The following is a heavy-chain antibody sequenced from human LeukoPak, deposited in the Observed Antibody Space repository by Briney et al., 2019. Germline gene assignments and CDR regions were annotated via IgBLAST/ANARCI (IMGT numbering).Heavy chain of an antibody. CDR3: ARDEGYCSSTSCYTRFDY. Sequence: ASVKVSCKASGYTFTSYYMHWVRHAPGQGLEWMGIINPSGGSTSYAQKFQGRVTMTRDTSTSTVYMELSSLRSEDTAVYYCARDEGYCSSTSCYTRFDYWGQGTLVTVSS. D-gene: IGHD2-2*02. CDR1: GYTFTSYY. CDR2: INPSGGST. V-gene: IGHV1-46*01. J-gene: IGHJ4*02.